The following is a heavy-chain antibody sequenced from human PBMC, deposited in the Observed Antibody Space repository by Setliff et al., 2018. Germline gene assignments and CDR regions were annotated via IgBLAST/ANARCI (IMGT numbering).Heavy chain of an antibody. J-gene: IGHJ5*02. V-gene: IGHV1-69-2*01. Sequence: ASVKVSCKASGYTFTDYYMHWVQQAPGKGLEWMGRVDPEHGETISAEKFQGRVTITADTSTDTAYMELSSLRSEDTAVYYCATLSKYPYGSGSYMGIRWFDPWGQGTRVTVSS. D-gene: IGHD3-10*01. CDR3: ATLSKYPYGSGSYMGIRWFDP. CDR1: GYTFTDYY. CDR2: VDPEHGET.